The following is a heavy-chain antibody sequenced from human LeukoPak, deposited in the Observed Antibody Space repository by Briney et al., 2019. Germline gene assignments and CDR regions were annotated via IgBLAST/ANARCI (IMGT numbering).Heavy chain of an antibody. V-gene: IGHV3-66*01. CDR1: GFTVSSNY. CDR2: IYSGGST. J-gene: IGHJ4*02. D-gene: IGHD2-8*01. Sequence: GGSLRLSCAASGFTVSSNYMSWVRQAPGKGLEWVSVIYSGGSTYYADSVKGRFTISRDNSKNTLYLQMNSLRAEDTAVYYCARESLWGESNGYWGQGTLVTVSS. CDR3: ARESLWGESNGY.